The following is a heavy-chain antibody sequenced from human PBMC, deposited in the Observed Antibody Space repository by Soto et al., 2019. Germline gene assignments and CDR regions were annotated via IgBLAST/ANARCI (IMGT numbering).Heavy chain of an antibody. V-gene: IGHV5-51*01. CDR2: IHPGDSEI. D-gene: IGHD4-4*01. CDR3: ARWPTGSRSSNFDQ. J-gene: IGHJ4*02. Sequence: TNYWIGWVRQMPGKGLEWMGIIHPGDSEIKYSPSFQGQVTISADKSIITAYLQWSSLKASDSAIYYCARWPTGSRSSNFDQWRQGTLVTVSS. CDR1: TNYW.